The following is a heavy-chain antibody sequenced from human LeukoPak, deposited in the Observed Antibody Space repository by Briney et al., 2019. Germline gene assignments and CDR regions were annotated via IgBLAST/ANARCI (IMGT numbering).Heavy chain of an antibody. J-gene: IGHJ3*02. Sequence: GGSLRLSCAASGFTFSSYGMHWVRRAPGKGLEWVAVISYDGSNKYYADSVKGRFTISRDNSKNTLYLQMNSLRAEDTAVYYCAKLALLWFGGPGAFDIWGQGTMVTVSS. CDR1: GFTFSSYG. CDR2: ISYDGSNK. V-gene: IGHV3-30*18. CDR3: AKLALLWFGGPGAFDI. D-gene: IGHD3-10*01.